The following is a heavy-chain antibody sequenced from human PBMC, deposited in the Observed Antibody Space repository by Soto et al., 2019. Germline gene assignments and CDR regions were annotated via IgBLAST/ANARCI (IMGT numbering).Heavy chain of an antibody. CDR3: AHNLVAGNSWFDP. Sequence: QITLKESGPTLVKPTQTLTLTCTFSGFSLSTSGVGVVWIRQPPGKALEWLGIIYWDDDKRYSPSLKSRLTITNDTTDTHVVLTLTTMNPVDTGTYYCAHNLVAGNSWFDPCGQGTRVTVS. V-gene: IGHV2-5*02. D-gene: IGHD6-19*01. J-gene: IGHJ5*02. CDR2: IYWDDDK. CDR1: GFSLSTSGVG.